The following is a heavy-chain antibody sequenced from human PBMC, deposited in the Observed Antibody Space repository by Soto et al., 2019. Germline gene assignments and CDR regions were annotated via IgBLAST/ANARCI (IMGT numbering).Heavy chain of an antibody. V-gene: IGHV1-69*13. CDR2: IIPIFGTA. CDR3: AKNQERELPRVIDF. Sequence: GASVKVSCKASGGTFSNYAISWVRQAPGQGLEWMGGIIPIFGTANYAQKFQGRVTITADESTSTAYMELSSLRAEDTALYYCAKNQERELPRVIDFWGQGTLVTVSS. D-gene: IGHD1-7*01. CDR1: GGTFSNYA. J-gene: IGHJ4*02.